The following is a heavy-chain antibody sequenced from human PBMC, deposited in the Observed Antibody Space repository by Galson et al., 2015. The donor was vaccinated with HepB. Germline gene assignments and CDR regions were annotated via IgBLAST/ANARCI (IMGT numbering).Heavy chain of an antibody. Sequence: SLRLSCAASGFTFFTFAEAWMSWVRQAPGKGLELVGRIKSKIDGGTIDYAAAVTGRFTISRDDSKNTVYLEMNSLKSEDTAVYYCTRYHRHDYSGSWGQGTLVTVSS. CDR1: GFTFFTFAEAW. V-gene: IGHV3-15*01. J-gene: IGHJ4*02. CDR2: IKSKIDGGTI. D-gene: IGHD2-2*01. CDR3: TRYHRHDYSGS.